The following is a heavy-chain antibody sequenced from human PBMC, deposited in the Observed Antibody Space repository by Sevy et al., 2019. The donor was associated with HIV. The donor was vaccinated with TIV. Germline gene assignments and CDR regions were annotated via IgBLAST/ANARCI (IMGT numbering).Heavy chain of an antibody. J-gene: IGHJ6*02. CDR1: GYTFTDYC. Sequence: ASVKVSCKTSGYTFTDYCIHWVRQAPGQGLEWMGRVNPNSGGTIYAQKFQGRVTMTRDTSISTAYMDLSRLRSDDTAVYFCARSSAEERSYYYAMDVWGQGTSVTVSS. V-gene: IGHV1-2*06. CDR3: ARSSAEERSYYYAMDV. CDR2: VNPNSGGT.